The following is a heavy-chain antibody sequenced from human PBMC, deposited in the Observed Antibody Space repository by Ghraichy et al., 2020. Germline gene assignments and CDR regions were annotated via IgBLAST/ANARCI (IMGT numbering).Heavy chain of an antibody. D-gene: IGHD6-19*01. CDR1: GGSISSGSYY. V-gene: IGHV4-61*02. CDR2: IYTSGGT. Sequence: SETLSLTCTVSGGSISSGSYYWSWIRQPAGKGLEWIGRIYTSGGTNYNPSLKSRVTISVDTSKNQFSLKLSSVTAADTAVYYCARDLSGWQFYGMDVWGQGTTVTVSS. CDR3: ARDLSGWQFYGMDV. J-gene: IGHJ6*02.